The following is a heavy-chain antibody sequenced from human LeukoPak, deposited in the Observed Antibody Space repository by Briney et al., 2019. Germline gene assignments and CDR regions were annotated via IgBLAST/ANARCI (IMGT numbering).Heavy chain of an antibody. Sequence: SETLSLTCTVSDDSISDYYRGWIRQPPGKGLEWIGYIHNSGTSTYNLSLKSRVTISADTSKNQFSLKLNSMTTADTAVYYCPRGAGWLIDYWGQGILVTVSS. J-gene: IGHJ4*02. CDR1: DDSISDYY. CDR2: IHNSGTS. V-gene: IGHV4-59*01. CDR3: PRGAGWLIDY. D-gene: IGHD3-16*01.